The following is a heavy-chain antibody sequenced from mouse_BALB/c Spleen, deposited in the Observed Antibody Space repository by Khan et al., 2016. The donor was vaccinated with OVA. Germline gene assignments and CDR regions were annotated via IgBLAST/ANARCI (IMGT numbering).Heavy chain of an antibody. CDR3: ARGGSAGPAWFAY. J-gene: IGHJ3*01. V-gene: IGHV3-6*02. CDR2: IRYDGDS. D-gene: IGHD3-1*01. Sequence: EVQLQESGPGLVKPSQSLSLTCSVTGYSITSGYFWNWIRQFPGNNLEWLGYIRYDGDSNYNPSLKNRISITRDTSKNQFFLQLNSVPPEDTATYDCARGGSAGPAWFAYWGQGTLVTVSA. CDR1: GYSITSGYF.